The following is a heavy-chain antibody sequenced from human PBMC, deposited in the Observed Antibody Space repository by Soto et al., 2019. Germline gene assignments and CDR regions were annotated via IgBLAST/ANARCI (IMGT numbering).Heavy chain of an antibody. D-gene: IGHD6-6*01. CDR2: IIPIFGTA. CDR1: GGTFSSYA. V-gene: IGHV1-69*13. CDR3: ARDHGGRQLVPDY. J-gene: IGHJ4*02. Sequence: SVQVSCKASGGTFSSYAISWVRQAPGQGLEWMGGIIPIFGTANYAQKFQGRVTITADESTSTAYMELSSLRSEDTAVYYCARDHGGRQLVPDYWGQGTLVTVSS.